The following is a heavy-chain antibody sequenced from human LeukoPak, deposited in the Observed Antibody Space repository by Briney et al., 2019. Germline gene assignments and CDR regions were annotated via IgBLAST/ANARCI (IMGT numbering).Heavy chain of an antibody. D-gene: IGHD5-18*01. CDR2: ISYDGSNE. J-gene: IGHJ4*02. V-gene: IGHV3-30*04. CDR3: AKDGGYSYG. CDR1: GFTFSSYV. Sequence: PGGSLRLSCAASGFTFSSYVMHWVRQAPGKGLEWVAIISYDGSNEYYADSVKGRFTISRDNSKNTLYLQMNSLRAEDTAVYYCAKDGGYSYGWGQGTLVTVSS.